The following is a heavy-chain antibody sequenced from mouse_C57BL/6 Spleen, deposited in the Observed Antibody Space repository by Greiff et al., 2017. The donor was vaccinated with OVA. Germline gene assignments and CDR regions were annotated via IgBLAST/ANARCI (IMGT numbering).Heavy chain of an antibody. CDR3: TRCTTVVATVDY. J-gene: IGHJ2*01. CDR1: GYTFTDYE. D-gene: IGHD1-1*01. CDR2: IDPETGGT. Sequence: VQLQQSGAELVRPGASVTLSCKASGYTFTDYEMHWVKQTPVHGLEWIGAIDPETGGTAYNQKFKGKAILTADKSSSTAYMELRSLTSEDSAVYYCTRCTTVVATVDYWGKGTTLTVSS. V-gene: IGHV1-15*01.